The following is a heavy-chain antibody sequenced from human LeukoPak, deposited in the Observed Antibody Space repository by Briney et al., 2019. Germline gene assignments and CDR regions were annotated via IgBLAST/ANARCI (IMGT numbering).Heavy chain of an antibody. CDR3: ARGVPYDSWSGPHYSDY. J-gene: IGHJ4*02. V-gene: IGHV3-23*01. D-gene: IGHD3-3*01. CDR2: ITGSGAST. Sequence: GGSLRLSCAASGFIFTSQAMNWVRQAPGKGLEWVATITGSGASTYYADSVKGRFTISRDNSKNTVDLQMNSLRAEDTAVYYCARGVPYDSWSGPHYSDYWGQGTLVTVSS. CDR1: GFIFTSQA.